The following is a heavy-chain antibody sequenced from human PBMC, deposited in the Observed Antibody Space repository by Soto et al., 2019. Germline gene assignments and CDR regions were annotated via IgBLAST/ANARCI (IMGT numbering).Heavy chain of an antibody. CDR3: AKKPDYGDAKSYFDY. D-gene: IGHD4-17*01. CDR1: GFTFSSYA. CDR2: ISGSGGST. Sequence: GGSLRLSCAASGFTFSSYAMSWVRQAPGKGLEWVSAISGSGGSTYYADSVKGRFTISRDKSKNTLYLQMNSLRAEDTAVYYCAKKPDYGDAKSYFDYWGQGTLVTVSS. V-gene: IGHV3-23*01. J-gene: IGHJ4*02.